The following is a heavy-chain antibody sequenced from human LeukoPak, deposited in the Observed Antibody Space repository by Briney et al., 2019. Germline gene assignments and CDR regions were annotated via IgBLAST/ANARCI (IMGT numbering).Heavy chain of an antibody. D-gene: IGHD1-7*01. Sequence: SETLSLTCAVYGGSFSGYYWSWIRQPPGKGLDWSGEINHSGSTNYNPSLKSRVTISVDTSKNQFFLKLSSVTAADTAVYYCARGCRSSGITGTTGAFDIWGQGIMVTVSS. V-gene: IGHV4-34*01. J-gene: IGHJ3*02. CDR3: ARGCRSSGITGTTGAFDI. CDR2: INHSGST. CDR1: GGSFSGYY.